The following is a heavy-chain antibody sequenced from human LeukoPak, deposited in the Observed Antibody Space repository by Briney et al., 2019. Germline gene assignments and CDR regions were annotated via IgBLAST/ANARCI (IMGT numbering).Heavy chain of an antibody. J-gene: IGHJ4*02. V-gene: IGHV4-59*01. CDR1: GGSISSYY. CDR2: IYYSGST. CDR3: ARGSGYYDSSGYDY. D-gene: IGHD3-22*01. Sequence: PSETLSLTCTVSGGSISSYYWSWIRQPPGKGLEWIGYIYYSGSTNYNPSLKSRVTISVDTSKNQFSLKLSSVTAADTAVYYCARGSGYYDSSGYDYWGQGTLVTVSS.